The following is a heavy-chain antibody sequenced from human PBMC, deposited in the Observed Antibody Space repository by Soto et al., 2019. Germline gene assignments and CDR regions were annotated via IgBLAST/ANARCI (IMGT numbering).Heavy chain of an antibody. V-gene: IGHV3-21*06. CDR2: ISISSSDR. Sequence: PGGSLRRSCAASGFTLRTYTMNWVRQAPGKGLEWVSSISISSSDRYYADSVRGRFTISRDNAKNALYLQMNSLRADDTAVYFCVRGMNPLFGGQGTLVTV. CDR1: GFTLRTYT. CDR3: VRGMNPLF. J-gene: IGHJ4*01.